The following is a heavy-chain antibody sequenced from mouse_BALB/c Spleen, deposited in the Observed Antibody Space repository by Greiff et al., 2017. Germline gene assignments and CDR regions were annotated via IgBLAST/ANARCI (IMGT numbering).Heavy chain of an antibody. V-gene: IGHV3-6*02. CDR3: ASTNYYGSSYKFAY. D-gene: IGHD1-1*01. J-gene: IGHJ3*01. Sequence: DVQLQESGPGLVKPSQSLSLTCSVTGYSITSGYYWNWIRQFPGNKLEWMGYISYDGSNNYNPSLTNRISITRDTSKNQFFLKLNSVTTEDTATYYCASTNYYGSSYKFAYWGQGTLVTVSA. CDR1: GYSITSGYY. CDR2: ISYDGSN.